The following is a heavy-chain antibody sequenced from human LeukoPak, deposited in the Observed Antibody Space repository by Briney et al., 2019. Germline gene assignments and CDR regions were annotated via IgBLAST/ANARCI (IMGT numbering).Heavy chain of an antibody. V-gene: IGHV1-69-2*01. CDR1: GYTFTDYY. CDR2: VDPEDGET. D-gene: IGHD1-26*01. J-gene: IGHJ4*02. Sequence: ASVKVSCKVSGYTFTDYYMHWVQQAPGKGLEWMGLVDPEDGETIYAEKFQGRVTITADTSTDTAYVELSSLRSEDTAVYYCATVGGSYGGYFDYWGQGTLSPSP. CDR3: ATVGGSYGGYFDY.